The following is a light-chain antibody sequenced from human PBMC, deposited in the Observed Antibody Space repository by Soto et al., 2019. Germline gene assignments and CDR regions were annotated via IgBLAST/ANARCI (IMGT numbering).Light chain of an antibody. V-gene: IGKV1-27*01. CDR3: QKYNGAPPET. CDR2: AAS. CDR1: QDISNY. Sequence: DIQMTQSPSSLSATVGDRVTITCRASQDISNYLAWHQQKPGKVPKLLIYAASTLQPGVPSRFSGSGSGTDFTLTISSLQPEEVATYYCQKYNGAPPETFGPGTKVAIK. J-gene: IGKJ3*01.